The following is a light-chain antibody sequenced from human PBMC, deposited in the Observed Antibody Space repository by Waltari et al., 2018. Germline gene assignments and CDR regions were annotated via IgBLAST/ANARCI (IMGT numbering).Light chain of an antibody. CDR2: DVS. CDR1: SSDVGGYNY. V-gene: IGLV2-11*01. J-gene: IGLJ2*01. CDR3: CSYAGSYNVV. Sequence: QSALTQPRSVSGSPGQSVTISCTGTSSDVGGYNYVSWYQQHPGKAPKLMIYDVSKRPSGVPGRFSGSKSGNTASLTISGLQAEDEADYYCCSYAGSYNVVFGGGTKLTVL.